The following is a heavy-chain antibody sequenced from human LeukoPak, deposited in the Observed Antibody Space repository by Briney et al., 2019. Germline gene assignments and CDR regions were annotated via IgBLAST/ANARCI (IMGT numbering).Heavy chain of an antibody. V-gene: IGHV4-39*07. D-gene: IGHD6-19*01. CDR3: ARGWYSSGWYDPLRPGQFGY. J-gene: IGHJ4*02. CDR1: GGSIRSSYYY. CDR2: IYDSRST. Sequence: SETLSLTCTVSGGSIRSSYYYWGWIRQPPGKGLEWIGSIYDSRSTYYNPSLKSRVTISVDTSKNQFSLKLSSVTAADTAVYYCARGWYSSGWYDPLRPGQFGYWGQGTLVTVSS.